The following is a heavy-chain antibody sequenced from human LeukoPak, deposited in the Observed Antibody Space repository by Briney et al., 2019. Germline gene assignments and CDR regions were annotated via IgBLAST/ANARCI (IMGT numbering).Heavy chain of an antibody. CDR3: AKGSGYSSTHFDY. J-gene: IGHJ4*02. Sequence: PGGSLRLSCAASGFTFSSYGMHWVRQAPGKGLEWVAFIRYDGSNKYYADSVKGRFTISRDNSKNTLYLQMNSLRAEDTAVYYCAKGSGYSSTHFDYWGQGTLVTVSS. D-gene: IGHD6-19*01. CDR2: IRYDGSNK. CDR1: GFTFSSYG. V-gene: IGHV3-30*02.